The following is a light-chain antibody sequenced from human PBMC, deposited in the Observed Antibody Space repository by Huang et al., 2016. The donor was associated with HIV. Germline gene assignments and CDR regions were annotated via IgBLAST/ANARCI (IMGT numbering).Light chain of an antibody. J-gene: IGKJ4*01. V-gene: IGKV1-9*01. Sequence: IQLTQSPSSLSASVGDRVTITCRASQGSSNFLGWYQQKPGKAPKLLIYAASILQSGVPSRVSGSGSGTDFTLTIGSLEPEDFATYYCQQLKSYPLTFGGGTKVEIK. CDR2: AAS. CDR3: QQLKSYPLT. CDR1: QGSSNF.